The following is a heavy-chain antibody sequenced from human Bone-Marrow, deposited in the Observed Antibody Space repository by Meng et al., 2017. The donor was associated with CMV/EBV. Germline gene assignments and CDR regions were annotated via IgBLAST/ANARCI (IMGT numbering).Heavy chain of an antibody. CDR1: GFTVSSNY. D-gene: IGHD6-13*01. CDR3: ARDGAATYGMDV. Sequence: GGSLRLSCAASGFTVSSNYMSWVRQAPGKGLEWVSVIYSGGSTYYADSVKGRFTISRDNSKTTLYLQMNRLRAEDTAVYYGARDGAATYGMDVWGQGTTVTVSS. J-gene: IGHJ6*02. V-gene: IGHV3-53*01. CDR2: IYSGGST.